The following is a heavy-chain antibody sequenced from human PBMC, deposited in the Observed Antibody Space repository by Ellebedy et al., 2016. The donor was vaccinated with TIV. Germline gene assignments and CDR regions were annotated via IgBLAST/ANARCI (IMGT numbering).Heavy chain of an antibody. V-gene: IGHV1-2*02. CDR2: INPNSGGT. CDR1: GYTFTGYY. Sequence: AASVKVSCKASGYTFTGYYMHWVRQAPGQGLEWMGWINPNSGGTNYAQKFQGRVTMTRDTSISTAYMELSRLRSDDTAVYYCARDQGNPVVTLGPSSCDYWGQGTLVTVSS. D-gene: IGHD4-23*01. J-gene: IGHJ4*02. CDR3: ARDQGNPVVTLGPSSCDY.